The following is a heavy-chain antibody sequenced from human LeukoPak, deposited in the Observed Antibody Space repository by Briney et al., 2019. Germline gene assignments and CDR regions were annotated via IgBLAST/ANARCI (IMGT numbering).Heavy chain of an antibody. CDR1: GYTFTGYY. CDR2: INPNSGGT. D-gene: IGHD6-19*01. V-gene: IGHV1-2*02. CDR3: AREVAGAFDC. J-gene: IGHJ4*02. Sequence: ASVKVSCKASGYTFTGYYIHWVRQAPGQGLEWMGWINPNSGGTNYAQKFQGRVTMTRDTSISTAYMELSRLGSHDTAVYYCAREVAGAFDCWGQGTLVTVYS.